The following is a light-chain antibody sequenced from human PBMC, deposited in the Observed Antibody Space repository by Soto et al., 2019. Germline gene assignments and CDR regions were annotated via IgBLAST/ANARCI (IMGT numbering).Light chain of an antibody. CDR1: QSVDKSY. CDR3: QQYNNWPQT. V-gene: IGKV3-15*01. Sequence: EIVLTQSPGTLSLSPGERATLSSRASQSVDKSYLAWYQQKPGQAPRLLIYGASTRATGIPARFSGSGSGTEFTLTISSLQSEDFAVYYCQQYNNWPQTFGQGTKVDI. J-gene: IGKJ1*01. CDR2: GAS.